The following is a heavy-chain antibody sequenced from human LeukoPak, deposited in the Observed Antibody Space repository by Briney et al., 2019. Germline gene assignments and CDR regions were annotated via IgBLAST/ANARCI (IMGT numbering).Heavy chain of an antibody. CDR3: ARAWGDYYYYMGV. J-gene: IGHJ6*03. Sequence: SETLSPTCTVSGGSIRSVSYYWGWIRQPPGKGLEWIGSIYYSGSTYYNVSLKSRVTISVDTSKNQFSLDLSSVTAADTAVYYCARAWGDYYYYMGVWGKGTAVTVSS. V-gene: IGHV4-39*07. CDR2: IYYSGST. D-gene: IGHD7-27*01. CDR1: GGSIRSVSYY.